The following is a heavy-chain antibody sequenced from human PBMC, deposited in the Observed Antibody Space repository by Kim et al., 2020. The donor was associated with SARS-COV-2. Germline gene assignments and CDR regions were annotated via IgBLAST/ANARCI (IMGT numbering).Heavy chain of an antibody. CDR3: ARDLVGAPGY. V-gene: IGHV3-30-3*01. D-gene: IGHD1-26*01. Sequence: GGSLRLSCAASGFTFSSYAMHWVRQAPGKGLEWVAVISYDGSNKYYADSVKGRFTISRDNSKNTLYLQMNSLRADDTAVYYCARDLVGAPGYWGQGTLVTVSS. J-gene: IGHJ4*02. CDR1: GFTFSSYA. CDR2: ISYDGSNK.